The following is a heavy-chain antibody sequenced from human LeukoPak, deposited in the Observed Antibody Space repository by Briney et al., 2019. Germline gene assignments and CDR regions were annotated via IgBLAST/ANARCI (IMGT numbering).Heavy chain of an antibody. J-gene: IGHJ4*02. Sequence: SETLSLTCTVSGGSISSSSYYWGWIRQPPGTGLEWIGSIYYSGYTYYNASVESRVTISVDTSKNQFSLKLSSVTAADTAVYYCAKHYMGSYDNRGLDYWGQGTLVTVSS. CDR2: IYYSGYT. CDR1: GGSISSSSYY. V-gene: IGHV4-39*01. D-gene: IGHD3-10*01. CDR3: AKHYMGSYDNRGLDY.